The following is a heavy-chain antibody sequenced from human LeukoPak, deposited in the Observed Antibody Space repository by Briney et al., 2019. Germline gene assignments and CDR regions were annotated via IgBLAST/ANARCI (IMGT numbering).Heavy chain of an antibody. J-gene: IGHJ4*02. CDR3: ARDGNYYGSGSYD. CDR1: GGSISSSNW. V-gene: IGHV4-4*02. CDR2: IYHSGST. D-gene: IGHD3-10*01. Sequence: PSETLSLTCAVSGGSISSSNWWNWVRQPPGKGLEWIGEIYHSGSTNYNPSLKSRVTISVDTSKNQFSLKLSSVTAADTAVYYCARDGNYYGSGSYDWGQGTLVTVSS.